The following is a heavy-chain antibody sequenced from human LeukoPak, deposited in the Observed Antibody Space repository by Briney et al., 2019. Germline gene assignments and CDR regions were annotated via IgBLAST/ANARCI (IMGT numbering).Heavy chain of an antibody. CDR1: GFTFSSYE. D-gene: IGHD2-15*01. J-gene: IGHJ4*02. V-gene: IGHV3-48*03. Sequence: GGSLRLSCAASGFTFSSYEMNWVRQAPGKGLEWVSYISSSGSTIYYADSVKGRFTISRDNAKNSLYLQMNSLRAEDTAVYYCARVEYCSGGSCYSESFDYWGQGTLVTVSS. CDR2: ISSSGSTI. CDR3: ARVEYCSGGSCYSESFDY.